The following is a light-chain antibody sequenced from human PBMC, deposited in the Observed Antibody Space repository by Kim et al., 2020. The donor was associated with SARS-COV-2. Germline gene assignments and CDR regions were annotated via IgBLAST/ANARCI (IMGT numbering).Light chain of an antibody. CDR1: QGISNY. V-gene: IGKV1-27*01. CDR3: QKYNSAPILT. CDR2: AAS. Sequence: SVRDRVTIPCRASQGISNYLAWYQQKPGKVPKLLIYAASTLQSGVPSRFSGSGSGTDFTLTISSLQPEDVATYYCQKYNSAPILTFGGGTKVDIK. J-gene: IGKJ4*01.